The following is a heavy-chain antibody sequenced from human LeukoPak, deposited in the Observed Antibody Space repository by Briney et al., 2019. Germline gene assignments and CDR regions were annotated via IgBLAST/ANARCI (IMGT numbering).Heavy chain of an antibody. Sequence: GSPRLSCAGSGFTFSNAWMNWVCQAPGKGLEWVGRIESNSDGGAAIYAAPVRGRFTISRDDSKDTLYLHMNSLKTEDTAIYYCAGYDYVWVDLRSDFWGQGTLVPVSS. CDR3: AGYDYVWVDLRSDF. D-gene: IGHD3-16*01. CDR1: GFTFSNAW. CDR2: IESNSDGGAA. V-gene: IGHV3-15*04. J-gene: IGHJ4*02.